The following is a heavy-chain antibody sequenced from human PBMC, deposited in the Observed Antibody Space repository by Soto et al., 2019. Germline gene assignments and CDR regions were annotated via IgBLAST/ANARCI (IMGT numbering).Heavy chain of an antibody. CDR1: GFTFSSYA. CDR3: AQTTPSIHWFDP. J-gene: IGHJ5*02. V-gene: IGHV3-23*01. D-gene: IGHD1-1*01. Sequence: EAQLLESGGGLVQPGGSLRLSCAASGFTFSSYAMIWVRQAPGKGLEWVSAISAGGGNTYYRDSVKGRFPISRDNSKNSLYLQMNSLRAEDTAVYFCAQTTPSIHWFDPWGQGTLVTVSS. CDR2: ISAGGGNT.